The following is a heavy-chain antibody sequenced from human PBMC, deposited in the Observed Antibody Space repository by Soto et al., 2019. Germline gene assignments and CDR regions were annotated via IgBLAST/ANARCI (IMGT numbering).Heavy chain of an antibody. J-gene: IGHJ5*02. CDR3: ARDNFWEGFGGANWLDP. V-gene: IGHV1-18*03. CDR2: INVYNGNT. CDR1: GYTFTSYG. D-gene: IGHD3-10*01. Sequence: QVQLVQSGAEVKRPGASVKVSCKASGYTFTSYGISWVRQAPGQGLEWMGWINVYNGNTNYAQKFQGRVTMTTDTSTSTAYKELGGLRADDMAVEYCARDNFWEGFGGANWLDPWGQGTLVTVSS.